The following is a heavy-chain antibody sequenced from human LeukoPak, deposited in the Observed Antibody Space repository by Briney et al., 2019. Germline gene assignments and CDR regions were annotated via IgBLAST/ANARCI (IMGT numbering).Heavy chain of an antibody. CDR3: ATRYCSSTSCYDLRF. J-gene: IGHJ6*02. D-gene: IGHD2-2*01. Sequence: GGSLRLSCAASGFTFSSYGMHWVRQAPGKGLEWVAVIWYDGSNKYYADSVKGRFTISRDNSKNTLYLQMNSLRAEDTAVYYCATRYCSSTSCYDLRFWGQGTTVTVSS. CDR1: GFTFSSYG. V-gene: IGHV3-33*01. CDR2: IWYDGSNK.